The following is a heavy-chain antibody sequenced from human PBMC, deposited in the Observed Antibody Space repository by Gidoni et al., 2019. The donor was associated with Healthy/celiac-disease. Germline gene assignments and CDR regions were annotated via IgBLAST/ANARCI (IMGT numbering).Heavy chain of an antibody. D-gene: IGHD3-3*01. CDR1: EFTFSSYG. CDR3: VRVAIFGAIRSYGMDV. Sequence: QLQLVESGGGVVQPGRSLRLSCVASEFTFSSYGMHWVRQAPGKGLEWVEVIWYDGSTKFYADSVKGRFTISRDNSKNMLYLQMNSLRADDTAVYYCVRVAIFGAIRSYGMDVWGQGTTVTVSS. CDR2: IWYDGSTK. V-gene: IGHV3-33*01. J-gene: IGHJ6*02.